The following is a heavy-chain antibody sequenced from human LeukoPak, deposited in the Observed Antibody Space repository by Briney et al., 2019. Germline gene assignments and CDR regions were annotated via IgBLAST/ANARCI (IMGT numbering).Heavy chain of an antibody. CDR1: GGSISSSSYY. J-gene: IGHJ5*02. V-gene: IGHV4-39*01. CDR3: ARLEGGYIAAYWFDP. CDR2: IYYSGST. Sequence: SETLSLTCTVSGGSISSSSYYWGWSRQPPGKGLEWIGSIYYSGSTYYNPSLKSRVTISVDTSKNQFSLKLSSVTAADTAVYYCARLEGGYIAAYWFDPWGQGTLVTVSS. D-gene: IGHD6-13*01.